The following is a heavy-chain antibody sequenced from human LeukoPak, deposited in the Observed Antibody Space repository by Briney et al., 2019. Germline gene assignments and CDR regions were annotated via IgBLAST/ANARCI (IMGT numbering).Heavy chain of an antibody. D-gene: IGHD5-24*01. V-gene: IGHV3-33*01. Sequence: PGGSLRLSCVASGFTSSSHGMHWVRQAPGKGLEWVAVIWYDGSHRYYPDSVKGRFTISRDNSKNTLFLQMDSLRVDDTAVYYCVRDNAAADGALDYWGRGSLVTVSS. CDR2: IWYDGSHR. CDR1: GFTSSSHG. J-gene: IGHJ4*02. CDR3: VRDNAAADGALDY.